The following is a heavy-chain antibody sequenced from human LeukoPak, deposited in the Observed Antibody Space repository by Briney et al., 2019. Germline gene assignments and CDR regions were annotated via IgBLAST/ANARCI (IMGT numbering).Heavy chain of an antibody. D-gene: IGHD3-22*01. CDR3: ARYLSGDSSGYQSDAFDI. V-gene: IGHV4-31*03. CDR1: GGSISSGDYY. Sequence: PSQTLSLTCTVSGGSISSGDYYWSWIRQHPGKGLEWIGYIYYSGTTYYNPSLKSRVIISVDTSKNEFSLKLSSVTAADTAVYYCARYLSGDSSGYQSDAFDIWGQGTMVTVSS. J-gene: IGHJ3*02. CDR2: IYYSGTT.